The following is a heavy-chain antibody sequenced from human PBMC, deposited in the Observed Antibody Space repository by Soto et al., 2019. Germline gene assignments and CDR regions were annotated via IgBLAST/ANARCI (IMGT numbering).Heavy chain of an antibody. J-gene: IGHJ4*02. CDR3: ARVYGDGFEY. V-gene: IGHV4-59*01. CDR1: GGSISTGY. Sequence: SETLSLTCTVSGGSISTGYWTWIRQPPEKGLEWIGYIYYSGSTNYNPSLKSRVTISVDTSKNQFSLKLSSVTAADTAVYYCARVYGDGFEYWGQGTLVTVSS. D-gene: IGHD4-17*01. CDR2: IYYSGST.